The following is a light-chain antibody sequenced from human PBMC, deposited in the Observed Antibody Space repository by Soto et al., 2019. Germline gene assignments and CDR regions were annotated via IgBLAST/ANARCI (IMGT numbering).Light chain of an antibody. V-gene: IGLV1-44*01. J-gene: IGLJ2*01. CDR3: AAWDGSLNVVL. CDR1: SSSIGTNT. Sequence: QLVLTQPPSASGTPGQRVTISCSGSSSSIGTNTVNWYKQVPGTAPTLLIYTDHQRPAGVPDRFSGSKSGTSASLAISWLQSEDEADYYCAAWDGSLNVVLFGGGTKVTVL. CDR2: TDH.